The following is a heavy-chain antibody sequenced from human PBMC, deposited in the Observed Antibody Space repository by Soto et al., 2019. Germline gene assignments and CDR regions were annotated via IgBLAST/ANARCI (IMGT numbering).Heavy chain of an antibody. Sequence: SVKVSCKASGGTFSSYAISWVRQAPGQGLEWMGGIIPIFGTANYAQKFQGRVTITADESTSTAYMELSSLRSEDTAVYYCARVGGGRYSGSYYYYYYGRDVWGQGTTVTVSS. J-gene: IGHJ6*02. CDR2: IIPIFGTA. V-gene: IGHV1-69*13. CDR3: ARVGGGRYSGSYYYYYYGRDV. CDR1: GGTFSSYA. D-gene: IGHD1-26*01.